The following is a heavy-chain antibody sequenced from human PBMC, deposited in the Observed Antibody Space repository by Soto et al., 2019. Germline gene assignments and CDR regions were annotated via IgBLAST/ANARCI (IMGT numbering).Heavy chain of an antibody. V-gene: IGHV1-18*01. CDR2: ISAYNGNT. Sequence: QVQLVQSGAEVKKPGASVKVSCKASGYAFTSYGISWVRQAPGQGLKWMGWISAYNGNTNNAQKLQGRVTMTTDTSTSTAYMEMRSLRSDDTAVYYCARDLRPRVAVAGIFDYWGQGTLVTVCS. CDR3: ARDLRPRVAVAGIFDY. J-gene: IGHJ4*02. CDR1: GYAFTSYG. D-gene: IGHD6-19*01.